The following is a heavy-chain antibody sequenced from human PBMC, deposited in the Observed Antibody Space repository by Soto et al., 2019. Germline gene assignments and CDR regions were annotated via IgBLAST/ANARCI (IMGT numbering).Heavy chain of an antibody. J-gene: IGHJ4*02. CDR2: IIPIFGTA. CDR3: ARGNGYSSSWYSYYFDY. D-gene: IGHD6-13*01. CDR1: GGTFSSYA. Sequence: QVQLVQSGAEVKKPGSSVKVSCKASGGTFSSYAISWVRQAPGQGLEWMGGIIPIFGTANYAQKFQGRVTITADEFTSTAYMELSSLRSEDTAVYYCARGNGYSSSWYSYYFDYWGQGTLVTVSS. V-gene: IGHV1-69*01.